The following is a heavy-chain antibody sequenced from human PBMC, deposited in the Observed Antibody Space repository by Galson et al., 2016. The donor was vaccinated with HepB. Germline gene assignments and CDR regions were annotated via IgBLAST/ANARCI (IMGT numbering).Heavy chain of an antibody. CDR1: GFTLSNSA. V-gene: IGHV3-23*01. D-gene: IGHD6-13*01. CDR3: AVRYSSIWYFQH. J-gene: IGHJ1*01. CDR2: MSDSGGST. Sequence: SLRLSCAASGFTLSNSAMSWVRQAPGKGLEWVSAMSDSGGSTYYADSVKGRFTISRDNYKNTLYLQMNSLGAEDTAIYYCAVRYSSIWYFQHWGQGTLVTVSS.